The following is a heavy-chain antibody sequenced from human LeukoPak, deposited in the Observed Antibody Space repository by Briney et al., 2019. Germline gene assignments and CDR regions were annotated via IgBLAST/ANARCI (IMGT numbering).Heavy chain of an antibody. CDR3: ARGFGPNGFDI. CDR1: GFTVSSNS. CDR2: TDSGGGT. Sequence: PGGSLRLSCAASGFTVSSNSMSWVSQAPGKGLEWVSVTDSGGGTDYADSVKGRFNISRDNSKSSLHLQMNSLRAEDTAVYYCARGFGPNGFDIWGQGTMVTVSA. V-gene: IGHV3-66*01. J-gene: IGHJ3*02. D-gene: IGHD3-3*01.